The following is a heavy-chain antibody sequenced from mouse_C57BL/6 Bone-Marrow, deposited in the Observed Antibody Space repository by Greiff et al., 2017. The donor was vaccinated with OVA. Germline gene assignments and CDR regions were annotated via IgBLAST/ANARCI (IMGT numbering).Heavy chain of an antibody. CDR2: IDPENGDT. CDR3: TSYGSFAY. Sequence: VQLQQSGAELVRPGASVKLSCTASGFNIKDDYMHWVKQRPEQGLEWIGWIDPENGDTEYASKFQGKATITADTSSNTAYLQLSSLTSDATAVSCCTSYGSFAYWGQGTTLTVSS. D-gene: IGHD2-1*01. CDR1: GFNIKDDY. V-gene: IGHV14-4*01. J-gene: IGHJ2*01.